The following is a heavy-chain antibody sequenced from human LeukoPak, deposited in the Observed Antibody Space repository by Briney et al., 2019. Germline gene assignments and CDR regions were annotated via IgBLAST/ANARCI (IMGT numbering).Heavy chain of an antibody. CDR1: GYTFTSYY. Sequence: ASVKVSCKASGYTFTSYYMHWVRQAPGQGLEWMGIINPSGGSTSYAQKFQGRVTMTRDMSTSTVYMELSSLRSEDTAVYYCARDGELTAPFDYWGQGTLVTVSS. D-gene: IGHD2-21*02. CDR2: INPSGGST. CDR3: ARDGELTAPFDY. V-gene: IGHV1-46*01. J-gene: IGHJ4*02.